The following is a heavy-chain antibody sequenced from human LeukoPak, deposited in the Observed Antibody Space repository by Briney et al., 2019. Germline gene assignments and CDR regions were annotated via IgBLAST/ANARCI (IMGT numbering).Heavy chain of an antibody. Sequence: GASVKVSCKASGGTFSSYAISWVRQAPGQGLEWMGGIIPIFGAANYAQKFQGRVTITADESTSTAYMELSSLRSEDTAVYYCARGQDLYSRIDYWGQGTLVTVSS. J-gene: IGHJ4*02. CDR1: GGTFSSYA. CDR2: IIPIFGAA. D-gene: IGHD6-13*01. V-gene: IGHV1-69*13. CDR3: ARGQDLYSRIDY.